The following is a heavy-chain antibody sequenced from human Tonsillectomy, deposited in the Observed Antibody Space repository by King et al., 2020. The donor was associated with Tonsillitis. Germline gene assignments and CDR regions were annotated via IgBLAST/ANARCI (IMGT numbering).Heavy chain of an antibody. J-gene: IGHJ4*02. V-gene: IGHV3-21*01. D-gene: IGHD6-13*01. CDR1: GFTFSSYS. Sequence: VQLVESGGGLVKPGGSPRLSCAASGFTFSSYSMNWVRQAPEKGLEWVSSISSSSGYIYYADSVKGRFTISRDNANNSLYLQMNSLRAEDTAVYYCARDQQLIRWGQGTLVTVSS. CDR2: ISSSSGYI. CDR3: ARDQQLIR.